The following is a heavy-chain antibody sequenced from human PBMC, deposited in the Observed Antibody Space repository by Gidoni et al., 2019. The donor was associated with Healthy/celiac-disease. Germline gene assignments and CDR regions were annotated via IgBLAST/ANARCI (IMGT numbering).Heavy chain of an antibody. Sequence: QVQLVESGGGVVQPGRSLRLPCAASGFTLSIYALHWVRQAPGKGLEWVAVISYDGSNKYYADSVKGRFTISRDNSKNTLYLQMNSLRAEDTAVYYCARDLRIAVAGTLNYYYGMDVWGQGTTVTVSS. D-gene: IGHD6-19*01. V-gene: IGHV3-30-3*01. CDR1: GFTLSIYA. J-gene: IGHJ6*02. CDR2: ISYDGSNK. CDR3: ARDLRIAVAGTLNYYYGMDV.